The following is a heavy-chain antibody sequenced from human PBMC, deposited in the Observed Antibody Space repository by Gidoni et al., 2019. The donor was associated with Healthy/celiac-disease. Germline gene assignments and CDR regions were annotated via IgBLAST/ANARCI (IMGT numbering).Heavy chain of an antibody. CDR1: GGSISSSRYY. J-gene: IGHJ3*02. CDR3: ASLISLVEMATITPDAFDI. CDR2: IYYSGST. Sequence: QLQLQESGPGLVKPSETLSLTCTVSGGSISSSRYYWGWIRQPPGKGLEWIGSIYYSGSTYYNPSLKSRVTISVDTSKNQFSLKLSSVTAADTAVYYCASLISLVEMATITPDAFDIWGQGTMVTVSS. D-gene: IGHD5-12*01. V-gene: IGHV4-39*01.